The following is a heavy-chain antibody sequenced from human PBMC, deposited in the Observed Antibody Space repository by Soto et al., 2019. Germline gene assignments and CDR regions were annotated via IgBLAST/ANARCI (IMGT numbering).Heavy chain of an antibody. CDR1: GCSFTSYW. Sequence: GVSMKICCKVAGCSFTSYWIGWMRKMPGKGLEWMGIIYPGDSNTRYSPSLQGQVTISVDKSISTAYLQWSSLKATDTAMYYCARHAYDFWSGHPNPRYYYGMDVWAQGTTVTVSS. CDR2: IYPGDSNT. D-gene: IGHD3-3*01. V-gene: IGHV5-51*01. CDR3: ARHAYDFWSGHPNPRYYYGMDV. J-gene: IGHJ6*02.